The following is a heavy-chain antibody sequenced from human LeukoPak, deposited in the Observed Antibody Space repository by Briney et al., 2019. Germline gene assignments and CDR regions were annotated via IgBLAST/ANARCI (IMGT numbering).Heavy chain of an antibody. V-gene: IGHV4-30-4*01. J-gene: IGHJ1*01. D-gene: IGHD3-10*01. Sequence: PSETLSLTCTVSGGSISSGEYYWSWIRQPPGTGLEWIGYIYYSGSTYYNPSLKSRVTISVDTSKNQFSLKLSSVTAADTAVYYCASYLYGSGSYIQHWGQGTLVTVPS. CDR1: GGSISSGEYY. CDR2: IYYSGST. CDR3: ASYLYGSGSYIQH.